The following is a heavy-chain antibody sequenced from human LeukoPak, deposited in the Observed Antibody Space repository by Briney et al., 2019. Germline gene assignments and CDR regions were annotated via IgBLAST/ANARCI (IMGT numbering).Heavy chain of an antibody. D-gene: IGHD5-12*01. CDR2: MYYGRTT. Sequence: SETLSLTCTVSGGSITSSSHHWGWIRQSPGKGLEWIGSMYYGRTTYYNPSLNSRVTISVVTSKNQFSLQVNSVTAADTAVYYCVRHDGRGGPTMGALDSWGQGSLVTVSS. J-gene: IGHJ4*02. CDR1: GGSITSSSHH. CDR3: VRHDGRGGPTMGALDS. V-gene: IGHV4-39*01.